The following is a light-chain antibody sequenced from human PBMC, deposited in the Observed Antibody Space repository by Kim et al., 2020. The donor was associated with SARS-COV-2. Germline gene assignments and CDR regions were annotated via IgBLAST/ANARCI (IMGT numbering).Light chain of an antibody. CDR1: QTIITY. Sequence: ASVGDTITITCRASQTIITYLNWYQQKPGKAPKVLIYVASSLQSGVPSRFSGSGSGTDFTLTISSVQPEDAATYYCQQSYRTPWTFGQGTKVDIK. V-gene: IGKV1-39*01. CDR3: QQSYRTPWT. CDR2: VAS. J-gene: IGKJ1*01.